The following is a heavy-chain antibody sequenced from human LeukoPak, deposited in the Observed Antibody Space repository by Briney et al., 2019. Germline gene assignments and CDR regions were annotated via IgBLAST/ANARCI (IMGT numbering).Heavy chain of an antibody. CDR3: ARADYDFWSGYSDDAFDI. D-gene: IGHD3-3*01. J-gene: IGHJ3*02. V-gene: IGHV3-11*01. CDR2: ISSSGSTM. Sequence: GGSLRLSCAAPGFTFSDYYMSWIRQAPGKGLEWVSYISSSGSTMYYADSVKGRFTISRDNAKNSLYLQMNSLRAEDTAVYYCARADYDFWSGYSDDAFDIWGQGTMVTVSS. CDR1: GFTFSDYY.